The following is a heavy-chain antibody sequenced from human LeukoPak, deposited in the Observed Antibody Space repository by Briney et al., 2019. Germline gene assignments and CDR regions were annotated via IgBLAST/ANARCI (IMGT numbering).Heavy chain of an antibody. D-gene: IGHD3-22*01. CDR2: IYHSGST. Sequence: PSETLSLTCTVSGFSISSDHSWGWIRPPPGKGLEWIGSIYHSGSTYYNPSLKSRVSISVDKSKNQFSLKLNSVTAADTAVYFCARLYYYDSRGLRPFDPWGQGTLVTVSS. V-gene: IGHV4-38-2*02. CDR3: ARLYYYDSRGLRPFDP. J-gene: IGHJ5*02. CDR1: GFSISSDHS.